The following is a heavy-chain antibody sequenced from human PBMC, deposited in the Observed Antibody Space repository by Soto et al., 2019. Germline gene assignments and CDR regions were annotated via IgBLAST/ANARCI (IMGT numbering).Heavy chain of an antibody. V-gene: IGHV4-34*01. CDR1: GGSFSGYC. D-gene: IGHD3-10*01. CDR2: IDHNGTT. J-gene: IGHJ4*02. Sequence: QVQLQQWGAGLLKPSETLSLTCAVYGGSFSGYCWSWIRQSPGKGLEWIGEIDHNGTTNYNPSLKSRVTISVDKSKNQFSLRLSSTTAADTATYYCAPYGSGIYYISRDQYWGQGTLVTVSS. CDR3: APYGSGIYYISRDQY.